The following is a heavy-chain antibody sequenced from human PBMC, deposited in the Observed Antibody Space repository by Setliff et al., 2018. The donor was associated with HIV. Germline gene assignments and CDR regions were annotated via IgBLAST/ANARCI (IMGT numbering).Heavy chain of an antibody. J-gene: IGHJ4*02. CDR3: ARTYGSASKLDY. V-gene: IGHV2-70*04. D-gene: IGHD3-10*01. CDR2: IDWEDDK. CDR1: GFSLSTSGIR. Sequence: SGPTLVNPTQTLTLTCTFSGFSLSTSGIRVTWVRQPPGKALEWLARIDWEDDKFYSTSLKTRLTISKDTSKNQVVLTMTNMGPLDTATYFCARTYGSASKLDYWGPGTLVTVSS.